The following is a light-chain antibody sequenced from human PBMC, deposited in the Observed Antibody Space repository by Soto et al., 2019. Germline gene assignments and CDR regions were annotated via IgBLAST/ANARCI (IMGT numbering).Light chain of an antibody. CDR1: QSVSSY. Sequence: EIVVTQSPATLSLSPGERATLSCRASQSVSSYLAWYQQKPGLAPRLLIYDASNRATGIPARFSGSGSGTDFTLTISSLEPEDFAVYYCQQRSNWPPMYTFGQGTKLEIK. V-gene: IGKV3-11*01. J-gene: IGKJ2*01. CDR3: QQRSNWPPMYT. CDR2: DAS.